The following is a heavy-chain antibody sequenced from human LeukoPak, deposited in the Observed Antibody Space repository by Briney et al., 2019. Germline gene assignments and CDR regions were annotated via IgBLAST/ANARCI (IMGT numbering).Heavy chain of an antibody. J-gene: IGHJ1*01. CDR2: ISWNSGSI. V-gene: IGHV3-9*01. Sequence: PGRSLRLSCAASGFTFDDYAMHWVRQAPGKGLEWVSGISWNSGSIGYADSVKGRFTISRDNAKNTLYLQMNSLRAEDTAVYYCARDLYCSGGSCYQYWGQGTLVTVSS. CDR1: GFTFDDYA. CDR3: ARDLYCSGGSCYQY. D-gene: IGHD2-15*01.